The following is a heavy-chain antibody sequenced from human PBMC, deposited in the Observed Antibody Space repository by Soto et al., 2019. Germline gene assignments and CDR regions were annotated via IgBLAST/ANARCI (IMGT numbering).Heavy chain of an antibody. CDR3: ARVVEKSHGGWWRENYFDY. CDR2: ISYDGSNK. CDR1: GFTFSSYG. J-gene: IGHJ4*02. V-gene: IGHV3-30*03. D-gene: IGHD2-15*01. Sequence: QVQLVESGGGVVQPGRSLRLSCAASGFTFSSYGMHWVRQAPGKGLEWVAVISYDGSNKYYADSVKGRFTISRDNSKNTLYLQMNSLRAEDTAVYYCARVVEKSHGGWWRENYFDYWGQGTLVTVSS.